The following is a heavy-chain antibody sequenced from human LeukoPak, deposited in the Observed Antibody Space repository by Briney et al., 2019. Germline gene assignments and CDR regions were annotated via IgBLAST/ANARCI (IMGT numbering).Heavy chain of an antibody. CDR3: ATIRPSSSSSYYYYYMDV. Sequence: SETLSLTCAVYGESFRGYYWSWIRQPPGKGLEWIGEINHSGSTNYNPSLKSRVTISVSHSKNQFSLKLSSVTAADTAVYYCATIRPSSSSSYYYYYMDVWGKGTTVTVSS. D-gene: IGHD6-6*01. CDR2: INHSGST. J-gene: IGHJ6*03. V-gene: IGHV4-34*01. CDR1: GESFRGYY.